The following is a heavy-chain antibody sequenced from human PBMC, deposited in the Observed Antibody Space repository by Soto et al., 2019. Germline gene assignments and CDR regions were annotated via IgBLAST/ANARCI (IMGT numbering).Heavy chain of an antibody. CDR1: GFTFSSYA. D-gene: IGHD3-22*01. CDR2: ISYDGSNK. V-gene: IGHV3-30-3*01. J-gene: IGHJ4*02. CDR3: ARAIQFDYYDSSGYYSGYDY. Sequence: VQLVESGGGLVKPGGSLRLSCAASGFTFSSYAMHWVRQAPGKGLEWVAVISYDGSNKYYADSVKGRFTISRDNSKNTLYLQMNSLRAEDTAVYYCARAIQFDYYDSSGYYSGYDYWGQGTLVTVSS.